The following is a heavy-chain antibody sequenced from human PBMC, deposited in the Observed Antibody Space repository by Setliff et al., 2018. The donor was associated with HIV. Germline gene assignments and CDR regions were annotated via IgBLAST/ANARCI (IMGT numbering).Heavy chain of an antibody. Sequence: GASVKASCKAFGYTFTSYALNWVRQAPGQGLEWMGWINTYTANPMYAQGFTGRFVFSLDTSVRTAYLQISSLKAEDTALYYCARDRGVRGANDAFNIWGLGTMVTVSS. CDR1: GYTFTSYA. CDR2: INTYTANP. V-gene: IGHV7-4-1*02. J-gene: IGHJ3*02. CDR3: ARDRGVRGANDAFNI. D-gene: IGHD3-10*01.